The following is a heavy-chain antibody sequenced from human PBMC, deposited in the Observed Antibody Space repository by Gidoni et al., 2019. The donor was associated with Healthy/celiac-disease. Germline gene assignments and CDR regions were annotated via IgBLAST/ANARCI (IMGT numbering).Heavy chain of an antibody. J-gene: IGHJ6*02. D-gene: IGHD2-2*01. Sequence: QVQLQQWGAGLLKPSEPLSLTCAVYGGSFSGYSWTWIRQPQGKGLEWIGEINHSGSTHYNPSLKSRVTISVDTSKNQFSLKLSSVTAADTAVYYCARGVISSTSSPPHYYYYGMDVWGQGTTVTVSS. CDR3: ARGVISSTSSPPHYYYYGMDV. CDR2: INHSGST. V-gene: IGHV4-34*01. CDR1: GGSFSGYS.